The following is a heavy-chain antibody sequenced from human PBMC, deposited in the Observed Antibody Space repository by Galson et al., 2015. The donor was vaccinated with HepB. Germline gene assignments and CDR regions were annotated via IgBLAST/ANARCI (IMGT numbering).Heavy chain of an antibody. J-gene: IGHJ4*02. CDR3: AKDRTRVWEFDY. V-gene: IGHV3-30*18. CDR2: KSYDGSNK. D-gene: IGHD1-26*01. Sequence: SLRLSCAASGFTFSSYGMHWVRQAPGKGLEWVAVKSYDGSNKYYADSVKGRFTISRDNSKNTLYLQMNSLRAEDTAVYYCAKDRTRVWEFDYWGQGTLVTVSS. CDR1: GFTFSSYG.